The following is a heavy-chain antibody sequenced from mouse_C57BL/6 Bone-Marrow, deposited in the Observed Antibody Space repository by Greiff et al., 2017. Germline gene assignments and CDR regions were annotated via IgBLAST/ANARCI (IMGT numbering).Heavy chain of an antibody. CDR2: ISGGGGNT. CDR3: ARLLITTVVDYFDY. D-gene: IGHD1-1*01. CDR1: GFTFSSYT. V-gene: IGHV5-9*01. Sequence: EVKLVESGGGLVKPGGSLKLSCAASGFTFSSYTMSWVRQTPEKRLEWVATISGGGGNTYYPDSVKGRFTISRANAKNTLYLQMSSLRSEDTALYYCARLLITTVVDYFDYWGQGTTLTVSA. J-gene: IGHJ2*01.